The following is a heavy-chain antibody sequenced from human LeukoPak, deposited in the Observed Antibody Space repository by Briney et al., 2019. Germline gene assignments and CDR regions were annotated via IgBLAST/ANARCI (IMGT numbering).Heavy chain of an antibody. V-gene: IGHV3-74*01. Sequence: GGSLRLSCAASGFTFSSYWMRWVRQAPGKGLVWVSRVKSDGSTNYSDSVKGRVTISRDNAKNTLSLQMNSLRAEDTGVYYCARAPSEIGGYYPEYFRHWGQGTLVTVSS. CDR2: VKSDGST. CDR1: GFTFSSYW. J-gene: IGHJ1*01. D-gene: IGHD3-22*01. CDR3: ARAPSEIGGYYPEYFRH.